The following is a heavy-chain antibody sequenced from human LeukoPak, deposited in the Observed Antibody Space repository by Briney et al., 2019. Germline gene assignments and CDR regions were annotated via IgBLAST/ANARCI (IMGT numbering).Heavy chain of an antibody. Sequence: ASVKVSCKASGYAFTSYDINWVRQATGQGLEWMGWMNPNSGNTGYAQKLQGRVTMTRNTSISTAYMELSSLRSEDTAVYYCARGSYDSSGYYRTVSPEYYFDYWGQGTLVTVSS. J-gene: IGHJ4*02. D-gene: IGHD3-22*01. CDR1: GYAFTSYD. CDR2: MNPNSGNT. V-gene: IGHV1-8*01. CDR3: ARGSYDSSGYYRTVSPEYYFDY.